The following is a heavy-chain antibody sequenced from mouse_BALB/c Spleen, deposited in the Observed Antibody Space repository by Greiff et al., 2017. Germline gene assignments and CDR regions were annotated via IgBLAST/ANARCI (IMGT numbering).Heavy chain of an antibody. CDR1: GYAFSSYW. V-gene: IGHV1-80*01. D-gene: IGHD2-1*01. Sequence: VKLQQSGAELVRPGSSVKISCKASGYAFSSYWMNWVKQRPGQGLEWIGQIYPGDGDTNYNGKFKGKATLTADKSSSTAYMQLSSLTSEDSAVYFCAREGVYGTNYAMDYWGQGTSVTVSS. J-gene: IGHJ4*01. CDR3: AREGVYGTNYAMDY. CDR2: IYPGDGDT.